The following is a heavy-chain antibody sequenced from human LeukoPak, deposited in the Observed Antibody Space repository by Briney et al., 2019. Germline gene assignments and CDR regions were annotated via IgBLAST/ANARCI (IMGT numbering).Heavy chain of an antibody. CDR3: ARGHIGVPFDY. CDR1: GYTFTTYG. Sequence: VSVKVSCKASGYTFTTYGISWVRQAPGQGLEWMGWIGPYNGNTNSAQKVQGRVTMTTDTSTSTAYMELRSLRSDDTAVYYCARGHIGVPFDYWGQGTLVTVSS. D-gene: IGHD3-10*01. V-gene: IGHV1-18*01. J-gene: IGHJ4*02. CDR2: IGPYNGNT.